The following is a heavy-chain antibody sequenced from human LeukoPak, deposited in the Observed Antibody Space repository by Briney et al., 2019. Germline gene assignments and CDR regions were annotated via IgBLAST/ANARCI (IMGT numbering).Heavy chain of an antibody. CDR1: GASISSGGYY. CDR2: IFYSGTT. D-gene: IGHD1-26*01. Sequence: SETLSLTCTVSGASISSGGYYWSWIRQHPGKGLEWIGYIFYSGTTYYNPSLKSRVTISVDTSKNQFSLKLSSVTAADTAVYYCARYRGLYYGMDVWGQGTTVTVSS. J-gene: IGHJ6*02. V-gene: IGHV4-31*03. CDR3: ARYRGLYYGMDV.